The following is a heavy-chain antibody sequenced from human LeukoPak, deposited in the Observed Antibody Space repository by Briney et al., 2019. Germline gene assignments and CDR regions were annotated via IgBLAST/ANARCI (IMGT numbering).Heavy chain of an antibody. CDR2: IYYSGST. D-gene: IGHD2-2*01. CDR1: GGSISSGGYY. Sequence: SETLSLTCTVSGGSISSGGYYWSWIRQHPGKALEWIGYIYYSGSTYYNPSLKSRVTISVDTSKNQFSLKLSSVTAADTAVYYCARIHKYCSTNSCYGPEDFWGQGALITVSS. CDR3: ARIHKYCSTNSCYGPEDF. J-gene: IGHJ4*02. V-gene: IGHV4-31*03.